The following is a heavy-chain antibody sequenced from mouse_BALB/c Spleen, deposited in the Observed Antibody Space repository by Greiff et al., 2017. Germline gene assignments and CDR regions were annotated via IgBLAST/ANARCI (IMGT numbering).Heavy chain of an antibody. J-gene: IGHJ3*01. CDR1: GFSLSRYS. D-gene: IGHD1-1*02. Sequence: VQVVESGPGLVAPSQSLSITCTVSGFSLSRYSVHWVRQPPGKGLEWLGMIWGGGSTDYNSALKSRLSISKDNSKSQVFLKMNSLQTDDTAMYYCARNPADYAWFAYWGQGTLVTVSA. CDR2: IWGGGST. V-gene: IGHV2-6-4*01. CDR3: ARNPADYAWFAY.